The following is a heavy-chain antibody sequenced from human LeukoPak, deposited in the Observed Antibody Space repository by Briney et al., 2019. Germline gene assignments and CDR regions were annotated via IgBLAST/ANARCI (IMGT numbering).Heavy chain of an antibody. CDR1: GFTFSDYY. V-gene: IGHV3-11*04. CDR2: IISIGSTI. J-gene: IGHJ6*03. CDR3: ARDRVWFGELLDTFGYMDV. Sequence: GGSLRLSCAASGFTFSDYYMSSIRQAPGKGLGWVSYIISIGSTIYYADSVKGRFTISRDNAKNSLYLQMNSLRAEDTAVYYCARDRVWFGELLDTFGYMDVWGKGTTVTVSS. D-gene: IGHD3-10*01.